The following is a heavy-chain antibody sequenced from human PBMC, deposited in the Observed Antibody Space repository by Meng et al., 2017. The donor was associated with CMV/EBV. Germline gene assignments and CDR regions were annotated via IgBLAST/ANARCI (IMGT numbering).Heavy chain of an antibody. CDR1: GFTFSSYD. D-gene: IGHD4-17*01. CDR2: IGTAGDT. CDR3: ATVRGMDV. V-gene: IGHV3-13*03. J-gene: IGHJ6*02. Sequence: GESLKISCAACGFTFSSYDMHWVRQATGKGLEWVSAIGTAGDTYYPGSVKGQFTISRENAKNSLYLQMNSLRAEDTAVYYCATVRGMDVWGQGTTVTVSS.